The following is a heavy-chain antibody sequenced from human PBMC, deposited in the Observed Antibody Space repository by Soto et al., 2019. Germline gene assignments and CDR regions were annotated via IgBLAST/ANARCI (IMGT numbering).Heavy chain of an antibody. V-gene: IGHV1-69*06. CDR1: GGTFSSYA. CDR3: ARAAYCSSTSCYLEVGAFDI. CDR2: IIPIFGTA. J-gene: IGHJ3*02. Sequence: SVKVSCKASGGTFSSYAISGVRQAPGQGLEWMGGIIPIFGTANYAQKFQGRVAITADKSTSTAYMELSSLRSEDTAVYYCARAAYCSSTSCYLEVGAFDIWGQGTMVTVSS. D-gene: IGHD2-2*01.